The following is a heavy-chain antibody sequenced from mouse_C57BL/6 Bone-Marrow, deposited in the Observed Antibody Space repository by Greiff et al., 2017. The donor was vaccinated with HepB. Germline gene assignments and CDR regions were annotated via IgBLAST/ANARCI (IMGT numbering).Heavy chain of an antibody. CDR2: IYPGDGDT. V-gene: IGHV1-80*01. J-gene: IGHJ1*03. CDR1: GYAFSSYW. CDR3: ARSRDYDVLGVWYFDV. Sequence: VQLQQSGAELVKPGASVKISCKASGYAFSSYWMNWVKQRPGKGLEWIGQIYPGDGDTNYNGKFKGKATLTADKSSSTAYMQLSSLTSEDSAVYFCARSRDYDVLGVWYFDVWGTGTTVTVSS. D-gene: IGHD2-4*01.